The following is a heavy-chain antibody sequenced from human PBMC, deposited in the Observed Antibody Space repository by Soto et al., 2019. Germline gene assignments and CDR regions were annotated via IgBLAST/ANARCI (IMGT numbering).Heavy chain of an antibody. D-gene: IGHD4-17*01. CDR3: TRVGGYYGDYPNFDY. CDR2: IYYSGST. V-gene: IGHV4-59*01. J-gene: IGHJ4*02. CDR1: GDSMRGFY. Sequence: SETLSLTCTVYGDSMRGFYWSWIRQPPGKGLEWIGNIYYSGSTNYNPSRKSRVTMSVDMSRNQVSLKLSSVTAADTAVYYCTRVGGYYGDYPNFDYWGQGALVTVS.